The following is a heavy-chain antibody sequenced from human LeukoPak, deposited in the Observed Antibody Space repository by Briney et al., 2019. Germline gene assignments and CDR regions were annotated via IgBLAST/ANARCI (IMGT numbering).Heavy chain of an antibody. V-gene: IGHV5-51*01. D-gene: IGHD5-18*01. CDR2: IYPGDSDT. Sequence: GESLKISCKGSGYPFTSYWIGWVRQMPGKGLEGMGIIYPGDSDTRYSPSFQGQVTISADKSISTAYLQWSSLKASDTAMYYCARGRIIGYSYGVSGYWGQGTLVTVSS. CDR1: GYPFTSYW. J-gene: IGHJ4*02. CDR3: ARGRIIGYSYGVSGY.